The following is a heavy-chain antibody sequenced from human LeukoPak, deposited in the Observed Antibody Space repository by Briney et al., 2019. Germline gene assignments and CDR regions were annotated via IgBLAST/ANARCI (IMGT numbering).Heavy chain of an antibody. D-gene: IGHD6-19*01. Sequence: ASVKVSCKASGYTFTGYYMHWVRQAPGQGLEWMGWINPNSGDTNYAQKFQGRVTMTRDTSISTAYMGLSRLRSDDTAVYYCARDKSGNSGWYSYFDYWGQGTLVTVSS. CDR3: ARDKSGNSGWYSYFDY. J-gene: IGHJ4*02. CDR2: INPNSGDT. CDR1: GYTFTGYY. V-gene: IGHV1-2*02.